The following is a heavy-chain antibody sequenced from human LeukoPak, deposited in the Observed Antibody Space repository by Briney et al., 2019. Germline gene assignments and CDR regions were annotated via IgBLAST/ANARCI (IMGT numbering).Heavy chain of an antibody. CDR3: AKDGRGYSYGPVD. CDR2: ISYDGSNK. CDR1: GFTFSSYA. Sequence: GGSLRLSCAASGFTFSSYAMHWVRQAPGKGLEWVAVISYDGSNKYYADSVKGRFTISRDNSKNTLYLQMNSLRAEDTAVYYCAKDGRGYSYGPVDWGQGTLVTVSS. J-gene: IGHJ4*02. V-gene: IGHV3-30-3*01. D-gene: IGHD5-18*01.